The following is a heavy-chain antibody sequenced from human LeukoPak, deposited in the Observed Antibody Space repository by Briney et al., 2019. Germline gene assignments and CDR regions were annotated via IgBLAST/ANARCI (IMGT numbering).Heavy chain of an antibody. CDR3: ARDYGTTYYYDILTGYQCDY. J-gene: IGHJ4*02. CDR1: GYTFTDNY. CDR2: INPNSGGT. D-gene: IGHD3-9*01. Sequence: ASVKVSCKASGYTFTDNYIHWVRQAPGQGLEWMGWINPNSGGTNYAQKFQGRVTFTRDTFINKAYMELSRLRSDDTAVYYCARDYGTTYYYDILTGYQCDYWGQGTLVTVSS. V-gene: IGHV1-2*02.